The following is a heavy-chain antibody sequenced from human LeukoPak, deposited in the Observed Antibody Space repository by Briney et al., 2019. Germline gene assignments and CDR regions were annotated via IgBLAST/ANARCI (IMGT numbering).Heavy chain of an antibody. CDR1: RYSLTDYY. D-gene: IGHD6-19*01. Sequence: GASVKVSCKTSRYSLTDYYIHWVRQAPGHEPEWMGWVNPSGGATKYAQKFQDRVTMTRDTSISTAYLELSGLTSDDTAVYYCATYTSAIQYFLYWGLGTLVTVSS. CDR3: ATYTSAIQYFLY. V-gene: IGHV1-2*02. J-gene: IGHJ4*02. CDR2: VNPSGGAT.